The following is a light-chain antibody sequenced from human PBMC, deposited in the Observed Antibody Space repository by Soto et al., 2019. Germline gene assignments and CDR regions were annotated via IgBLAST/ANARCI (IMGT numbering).Light chain of an antibody. CDR3: QQYDNLSLT. J-gene: IGKJ1*01. CDR1: QDISNY. CDR2: DAS. Sequence: DMHMTRSPSCLSAALGDRVTITCQASQDISNYLNWYQQKPGKAPKLLIYDASNLETGVPSRFSGSGSGTDFTFTISSLQPEDIATYYCQQYDNLSLTFGQGTKVDIK. V-gene: IGKV1-33*01.